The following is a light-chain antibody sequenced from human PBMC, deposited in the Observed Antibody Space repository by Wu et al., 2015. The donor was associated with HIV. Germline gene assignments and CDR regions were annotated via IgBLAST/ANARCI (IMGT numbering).Light chain of an antibody. CDR2: GAS. CDR1: QSINSN. V-gene: IGKV3-15*01. CDR3: QQYHIWPPIT. J-gene: IGKJ5*01. Sequence: EIVMTQSPASLSVSPGETATLSCRASQSINSNLAWYQHKSGQRPRLLISGASTRATGIPARFSGSGSGTEFTLTISSLQSEDFAVYYCQQYHIWPPITFGQGTRLEI.